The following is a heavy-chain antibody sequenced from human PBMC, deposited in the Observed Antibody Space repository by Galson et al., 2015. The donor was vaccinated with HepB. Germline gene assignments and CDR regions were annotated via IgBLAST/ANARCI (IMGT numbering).Heavy chain of an antibody. D-gene: IGHD6-13*01. CDR3: AKEDIAAAGSGWFDP. V-gene: IGHV3-21*04. Sequence: SLRLSCAASGFTFSSYTMTWVRQAPGKGLEWVSSISLSSSYIYYADSVKGRFTISGDNAKNSLFLQMNSLRAEDTAVYYCAKEDIAAAGSGWFDPWGQGTLVTVSS. J-gene: IGHJ5*02. CDR1: GFTFSSYT. CDR2: ISLSSSYI.